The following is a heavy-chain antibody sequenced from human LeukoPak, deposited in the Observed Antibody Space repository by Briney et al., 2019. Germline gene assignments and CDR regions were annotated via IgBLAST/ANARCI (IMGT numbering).Heavy chain of an antibody. CDR2: INIGGTNT. CDR3: ATDGAGFDT. V-gene: IGHV3-11*01. J-gene: IGHJ5*02. CDR1: RFTFNDYY. Sequence: RGGSLRLSCAASRFTFNDYYMSWIRQAPGKGLEWLSYINIGGTNTHYADSVKGRFTNSRDNAKKSLYLEMNNLRAEDTAVYYCATDGAGFDTWGQGVLVTVSS.